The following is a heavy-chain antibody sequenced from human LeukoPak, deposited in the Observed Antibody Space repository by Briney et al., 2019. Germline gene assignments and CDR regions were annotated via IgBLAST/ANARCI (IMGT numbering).Heavy chain of an antibody. CDR2: IYYTGT. Sequence: SETLSLTCTVSGGSVTDYYWSWIRQSPGKGLEWIGYIYYTGTSYNPSLKSRVTISADTSKNQFSLKLSSVTAADTAVYYCARVHEGWYYYYMDVWGKGTTVTVSS. CDR3: ARVHEGWYYYYMDV. J-gene: IGHJ6*03. V-gene: IGHV4-59*02. CDR1: GGSVTDYY.